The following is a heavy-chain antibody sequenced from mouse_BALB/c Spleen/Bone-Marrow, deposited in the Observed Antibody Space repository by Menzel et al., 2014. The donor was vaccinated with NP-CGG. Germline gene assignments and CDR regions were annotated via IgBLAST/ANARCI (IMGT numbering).Heavy chain of an antibody. CDR2: IDPANDYT. CDR1: GFNIKDTY. Sequence: EVQVVESGAGLVRPGASVKLSCTASGFNIKDTYMHWVKQRPEQGLEWIGRIDPANDYTKYDPKFQGTATITADTSSNTAYLQLSSLTSEDTAVYYCATLTGTFDYWGRGTTLAVSS. V-gene: IGHV14-3*02. D-gene: IGHD4-1*01. CDR3: ATLTGTFDY. J-gene: IGHJ2*01.